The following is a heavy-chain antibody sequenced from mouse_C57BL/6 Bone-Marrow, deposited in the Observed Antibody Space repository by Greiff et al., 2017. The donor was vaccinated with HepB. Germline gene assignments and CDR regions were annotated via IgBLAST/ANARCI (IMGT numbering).Heavy chain of an antibody. CDR1: GFTFSDYY. CDR3: ARSLTGGVLHYYAMDY. V-gene: IGHV5-12*01. D-gene: IGHD4-1*01. J-gene: IGHJ4*01. CDR2: ISNGGGST. Sequence: EVKLVESGGGLVQPGGSLKLSCAASGFTFSDYYMYWVRQTPEKRLEWVAYISNGGGSTYYPDTVKGRFTISRDNAKNTLYLQMSRLKSEDTAMYYCARSLTGGVLHYYAMDYWGQGTSVTVSS.